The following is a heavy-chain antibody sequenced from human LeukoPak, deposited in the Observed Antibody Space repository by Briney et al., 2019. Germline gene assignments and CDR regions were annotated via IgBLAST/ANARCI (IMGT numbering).Heavy chain of an antibody. CDR3: ARYSGYESYNCFGP. V-gene: IGHV4-59*01. Sequence: SETLSLTCTVSGGSISSYYWTWIRQPPGKGLEWIGYLYYSGKNNYNPSLKSRVTISVDTSKTQFSLKMSSVTAADTAVYYCARYSGYESYNCFGPWGQGTLVTVSS. J-gene: IGHJ5*02. CDR1: GGSISSYY. D-gene: IGHD5-12*01. CDR2: LYYSGKN.